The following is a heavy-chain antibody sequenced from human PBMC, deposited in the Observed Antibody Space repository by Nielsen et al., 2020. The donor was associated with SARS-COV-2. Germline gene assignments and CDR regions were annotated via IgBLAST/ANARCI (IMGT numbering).Heavy chain of an antibody. Sequence: GESLKISCAASGFTFSSYWMSWVRQAPGKGLEWVANIKQDGSEKYYVDSVKGRFTISRDNAKNSPYLQMNSLRAEDTAVYYCARESVTGTDAFDIWGQGTVVTVSS. CDR1: GFTFSSYW. J-gene: IGHJ3*02. CDR3: ARESVTGTDAFDI. D-gene: IGHD6-19*01. V-gene: IGHV3-7*01. CDR2: IKQDGSEK.